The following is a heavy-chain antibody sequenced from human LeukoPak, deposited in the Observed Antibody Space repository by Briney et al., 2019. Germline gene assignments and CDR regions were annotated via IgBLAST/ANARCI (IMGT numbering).Heavy chain of an antibody. D-gene: IGHD1-7*01. Sequence: GASVKVSCKASGGTFGIYGMSWVRQAPGQGLEWMGGIIPMYRTPTYAERFQGRVTITTDDSTSTVYMELSSLRSEDTAVYYCARGATGTTFYHWFDPWAREPWSPSPQ. J-gene: IGHJ5*02. CDR1: GGTFGIYG. V-gene: IGHV1-69*05. CDR3: ARGATGTTFYHWFDP. CDR2: IIPMYRTP.